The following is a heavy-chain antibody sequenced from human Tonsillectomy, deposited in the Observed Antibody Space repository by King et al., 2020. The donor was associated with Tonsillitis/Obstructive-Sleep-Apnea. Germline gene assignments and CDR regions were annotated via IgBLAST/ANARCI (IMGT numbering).Heavy chain of an antibody. CDR2: IYPGDSDT. V-gene: IGHV5-51*01. D-gene: IGHD6-19*01. Sequence: QLVQSGAEVKKPGESLKISCKGSGYSSTSYWIAWVRPMPGKGLEWVGIIYPGDSDTRYSPTFQGQVTTSADKSISTAYLQWCSLKASETAMYYCARGTGIAVAGTGFDYWGQGTLVTVSS. CDR3: ARGTGIAVAGTGFDY. J-gene: IGHJ4*02. CDR1: GYSSTSYW.